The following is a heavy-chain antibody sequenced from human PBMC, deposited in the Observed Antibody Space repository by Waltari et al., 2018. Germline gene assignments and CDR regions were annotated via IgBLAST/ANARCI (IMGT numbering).Heavy chain of an antibody. CDR2: IYHSGST. CDR1: GYSISSGYY. CDR3: ASLGAAGLFPVDY. J-gene: IGHJ4*02. Sequence: QVQLQESGPGLVKPSETLSLTCAVSGYSISSGYYWGWIRQPPGKGLEWIGSIYHSGSTYYNPSLKSRVTISVDTSKNQFSLKLSFVTAADTAVYYCASLGAAGLFPVDYWGQGTLVTVSS. V-gene: IGHV4-38-2*01. D-gene: IGHD6-25*01.